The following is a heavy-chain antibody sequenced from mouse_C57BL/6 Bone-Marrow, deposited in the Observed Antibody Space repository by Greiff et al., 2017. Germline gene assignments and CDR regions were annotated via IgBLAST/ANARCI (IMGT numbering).Heavy chain of an antibody. J-gene: IGHJ3*01. CDR2: ISSGSSTI. CDR1: GFTFSDYG. CDR3: ARGNYGSSYGFAY. D-gene: IGHD1-1*01. V-gene: IGHV5-17*01. Sequence: EVKLMESGGGLVKPGGSLKLSCAASGFTFSDYGMHWVRQAPEKGLEWVAYISSGSSTIYYADTVKGRFTISRDNAKNTLFLQMTSLRSEDTAMYYCARGNYGSSYGFAYWGQGTLVTVSA.